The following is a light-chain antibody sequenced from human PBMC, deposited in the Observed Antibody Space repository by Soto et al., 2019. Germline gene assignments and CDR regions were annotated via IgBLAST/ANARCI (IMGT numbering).Light chain of an antibody. V-gene: IGKV3-11*01. CDR1: PTXSSY. Sequence: EIGLTQSPATLSLSPGEPPTLSCRASPTXSSYSALYQQKAGQAPRVLXDYSSNRATGSPARFSGSGSATDFTLTISSLEPEYFAVYYCQQRRNGPSTFGQGTRLEIK. CDR3: QQRRNGPST. CDR2: YSS. J-gene: IGKJ5*01.